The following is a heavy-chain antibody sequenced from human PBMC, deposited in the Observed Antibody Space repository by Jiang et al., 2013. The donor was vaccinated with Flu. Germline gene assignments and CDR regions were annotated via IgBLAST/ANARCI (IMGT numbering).Heavy chain of an antibody. CDR1: GGSIRSSSYY. J-gene: IGHJ5*02. Sequence: GPGLVKPSETLSLTCTVSGGSIRSSSYYWGWIRQPPGKGLEWIGSIYYSGSTYYNPSLKSRITISVDTSKNQFSLKLSSVTAADTAVYYCARRGGSNSWDYRLDPWGPGNPGHRLL. V-gene: IGHV4-39*01. CDR3: ARRGGSNSWDYRLDP. D-gene: IGHD6-13*01. CDR2: IYYSGST.